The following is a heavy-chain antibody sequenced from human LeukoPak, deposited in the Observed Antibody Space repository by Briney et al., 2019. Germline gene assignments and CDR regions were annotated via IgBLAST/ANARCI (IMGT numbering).Heavy chain of an antibody. CDR1: GDSVSSNSAA. J-gene: IGHJ5*02. V-gene: IGHV6-1*01. Sequence: SQTLSLTCAISGDSVSSNSAAWNWIRQSPSRGLEWLGRTYYRSKWYNDYAVSVKSRITINPDTSKNQFSLQLNSVTPEDTAVYYCARHPVRRYCSGGSCVWFDPWGQGTLVTVSS. CDR3: ARHPVRRYCSGGSCVWFDP. D-gene: IGHD2-15*01. CDR2: TYYRSKWYN.